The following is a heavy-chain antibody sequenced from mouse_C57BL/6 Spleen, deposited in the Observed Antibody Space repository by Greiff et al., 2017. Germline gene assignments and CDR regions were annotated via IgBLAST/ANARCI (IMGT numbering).Heavy chain of an antibody. Sequence: VQLQESGAELARPGASVKLSCKASGYTFTSYGISWVKQRTGQGLEWIGEIYPRSGNTYYNEKFKGKATLTAEKSSSPAYMELRSLTSEDSAVYFCARGGIITTVVAEGYFDVWGTGTTVTVSS. CDR1: GYTFTSYG. J-gene: IGHJ1*03. D-gene: IGHD1-1*01. V-gene: IGHV1-81*01. CDR3: ARGGIITTVVAEGYFDV. CDR2: IYPRSGNT.